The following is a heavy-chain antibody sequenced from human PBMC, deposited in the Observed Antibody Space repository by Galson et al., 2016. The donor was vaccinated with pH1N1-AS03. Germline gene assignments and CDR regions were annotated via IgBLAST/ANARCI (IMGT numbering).Heavy chain of an antibody. CDR1: GYIFTGFY. CDR2: IFPVFGST. Sequence: SVKVSCKASGYIFTGFYVHWVRQAPGQGLRQGPGQGLQWLGGIFPVFGSTKYAQEFRARLTIVADESTATSYMELSNLTPDDTAMYYCARGQEGFPRNWNVAPYGLAVWGQGTIVAVTS. CDR3: ARGQEGFPRNWNVAPYGLAV. D-gene: IGHD1-1*01. V-gene: IGHV1-69*13. J-gene: IGHJ3*01.